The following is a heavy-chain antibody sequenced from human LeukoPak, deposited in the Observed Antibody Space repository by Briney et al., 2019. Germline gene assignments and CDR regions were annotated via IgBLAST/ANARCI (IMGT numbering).Heavy chain of an antibody. CDR3: ARGGSSWYAVWFDP. CDR1: GYSLSRGYY. Sequence: SETLSLTCTVSGYSLSRGYYWGWIRQPPGKGLEWIGSIYHSGSTHYNPSLKSRVTISVYTSKNQCSLKLSSVTAADTAVYYCARGGSSWYAVWFDPWGQGTLVTVSS. J-gene: IGHJ5*02. CDR2: IYHSGST. V-gene: IGHV4-38-2*02. D-gene: IGHD6-13*01.